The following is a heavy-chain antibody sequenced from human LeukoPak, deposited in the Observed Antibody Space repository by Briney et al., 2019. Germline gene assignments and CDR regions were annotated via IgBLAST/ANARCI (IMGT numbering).Heavy chain of an antibody. CDR3: ASLTIMVVP. Sequence: PSETLSLTCAVYGGSFSGYYWSWIRQPPGKGLEWIGEINHSGSTNYNPSLKSRVTISVDTSKNQFSLKLSSVTAADTAVYYCASLTIMVVPWGQGTLVTVSS. J-gene: IGHJ4*02. CDR2: INHSGST. CDR1: GGSFSGYY. V-gene: IGHV4-34*01. D-gene: IGHD3-22*01.